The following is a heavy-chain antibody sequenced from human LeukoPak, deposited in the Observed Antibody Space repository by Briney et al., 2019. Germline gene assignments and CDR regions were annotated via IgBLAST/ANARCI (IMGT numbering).Heavy chain of an antibody. CDR3: ARDLTGYCSGGSCYSVHYYYYMDV. CDR1: GFTFSSYG. J-gene: IGHJ6*03. CDR2: ISYDGSNK. D-gene: IGHD2-15*01. V-gene: IGHV3-30*03. Sequence: GGSLRLSCAASGFTFSSYGMHWVRQAPGKGLEWVAVISYDGSNKYYADSVKGRFTISRDNSKNTLYLQMNSLRAEDTAVYYCARDLTGYCSGGSCYSVHYYYYMDVWGKGTTVTVSS.